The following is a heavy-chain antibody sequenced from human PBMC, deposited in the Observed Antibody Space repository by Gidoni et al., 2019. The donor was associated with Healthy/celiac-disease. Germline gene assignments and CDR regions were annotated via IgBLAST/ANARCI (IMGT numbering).Heavy chain of an antibody. J-gene: IGHJ1*01. D-gene: IGHD2-15*01. Sequence: EVQLVESGGGLVQPGGSLRLSCAASGFPVSSNYMSWVRQAPGKGLEWVSVIYSGGSTYYADSVKGRFTISRDNSKNTLYLQMNSLRAEDTAVYYCARDYCSGGSCYPEYFQHWGQGTLVTVSS. V-gene: IGHV3-66*02. CDR3: ARDYCSGGSCYPEYFQH. CDR1: GFPVSSNY. CDR2: IYSGGST.